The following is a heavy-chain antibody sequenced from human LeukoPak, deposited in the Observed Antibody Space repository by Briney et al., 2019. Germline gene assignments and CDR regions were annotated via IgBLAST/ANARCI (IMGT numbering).Heavy chain of an antibody. V-gene: IGHV3-7*03. Sequence: GGSLRLSCAASGFTFSSYWMQWVRQAPGKGLEWVANIKQDGSGKYYADSVKGRFIISRDNAKNALYLQMSSLRAEDTAIYYCARRYFDYWGQGTLVTVSS. CDR1: GFTFSSYW. J-gene: IGHJ4*02. CDR3: ARRYFDY. CDR2: IKQDGSGK.